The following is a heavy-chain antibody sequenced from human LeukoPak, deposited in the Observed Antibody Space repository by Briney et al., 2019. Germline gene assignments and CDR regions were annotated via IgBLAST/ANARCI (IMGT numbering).Heavy chain of an antibody. Sequence: ASVKVSCKVSGYILTELSMHWVRQAPGKGLEWMGGFDPEDGETIYAQKFQGRVTMTEDTSTDTAYMELSSLRSEDTAVYYCATDSRLGIAVAGRRGGYYYYGMDVWGQGTTVTVSS. D-gene: IGHD6-19*01. V-gene: IGHV1-24*01. CDR3: ATDSRLGIAVAGRRGGYYYYGMDV. J-gene: IGHJ6*02. CDR2: FDPEDGET. CDR1: GYILTELS.